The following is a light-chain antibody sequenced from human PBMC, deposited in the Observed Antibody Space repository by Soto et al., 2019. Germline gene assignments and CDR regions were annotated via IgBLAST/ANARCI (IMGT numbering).Light chain of an antibody. CDR1: QSVSSN. Sequence: EIVMTQSPATLSVSPGERATLSCRASQSVSSNFAWYQQKPGQAPRLLIYGASTRATGIPARFSGSGYGTEFTLTISSLQSEDFAVYYCQQYNNWQRAFDQGTKMEIK. CDR3: QQYNNWQRA. V-gene: IGKV3-15*01. J-gene: IGKJ1*01. CDR2: GAS.